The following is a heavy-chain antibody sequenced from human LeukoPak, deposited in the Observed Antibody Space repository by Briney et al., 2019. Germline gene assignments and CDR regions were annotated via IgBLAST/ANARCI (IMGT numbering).Heavy chain of an antibody. CDR3: ARGLLDVVVPAATSMFDP. D-gene: IGHD2-2*01. J-gene: IGHJ5*02. CDR1: GYSFTSYW. CDR2: IYPGDSDT. V-gene: IGHV5-51*01. Sequence: GESLKISCKGSGYSFTSYWIGWVRQMPGKGLEWMGIIYPGDSDTRYSPSFQAQVTISADKSISTAYLQWSSLKASDTAMYYCARGLLDVVVPAATSMFDPWGQGTLVTVSS.